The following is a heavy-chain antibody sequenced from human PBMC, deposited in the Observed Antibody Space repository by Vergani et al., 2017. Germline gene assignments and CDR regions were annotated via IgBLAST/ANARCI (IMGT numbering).Heavy chain of an antibody. J-gene: IGHJ4*02. D-gene: IGHD6-19*01. CDR3: AKEMVAGPFDY. CDR1: GFTFDDYA. CDR2: ISWNSGSI. Sequence: EVQLVESGGGLVQPGRSLRLSCAASGFTFDDYAMHWVRQAPGKGLEWVSGISWNSGSIGYADSVKGRLTLSRDNAKNSLYLQMNSLRAEDTALYYCAKEMVAGPFDYWGQGTLVTVSS. V-gene: IGHV3-9*01.